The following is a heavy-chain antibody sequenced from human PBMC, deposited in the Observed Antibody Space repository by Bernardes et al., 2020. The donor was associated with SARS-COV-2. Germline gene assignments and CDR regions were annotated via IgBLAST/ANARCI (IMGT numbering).Heavy chain of an antibody. Sequence: ASVKVSCKASGYTFTGYYMHWVRQAPGQGLEWMGWINPNSGGTNYAQKFQGRVTMTRDTSISTAYMELSRLRSDDTAVYYCARERDYDILTGYYNGWFDPCAQRTLVTVSS. CDR3: ARERDYDILTGYYNGWFDP. V-gene: IGHV1-2*02. D-gene: IGHD3-9*01. CDR1: GYTFTGYY. CDR2: INPNSGGT. J-gene: IGHJ5*02.